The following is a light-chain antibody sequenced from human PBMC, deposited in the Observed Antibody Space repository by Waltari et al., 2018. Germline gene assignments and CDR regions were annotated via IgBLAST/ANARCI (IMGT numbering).Light chain of an antibody. J-gene: IGLJ2*01. CDR3: HSRDSSGDVV. CDR1: GLRTDY. V-gene: IGLV3-19*01. CDR2: GKN. Sequence: SSELTQDPAVSVALGQTVRITCQGDGLRTDYVSWFHQKPGQDPALVIYGKNNRPSGIPDRFSASSSGSTASLTIIGAQAEDEADYYCHSRDSSGDVVIGGGTKLTVV.